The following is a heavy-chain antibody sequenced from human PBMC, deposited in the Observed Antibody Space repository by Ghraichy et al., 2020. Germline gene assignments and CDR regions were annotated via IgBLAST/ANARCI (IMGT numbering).Heavy chain of an antibody. CDR2: INHSGST. J-gene: IGHJ6*02. CDR3: ARGLARFLEWLYSKYYYGMDV. D-gene: IGHD3-3*01. V-gene: IGHV4-34*01. CDR1: GGSFSGYY. Sequence: SETLSLTCAVYGGSFSGYYCSWIRQPPGKGLEWIGEINHSGSTNYNPSLKSRVTISVDTSKNQFSLKLSSVTAADTAVYYCARGLARFLEWLYSKYYYGMDVWGQGTTVTVSS.